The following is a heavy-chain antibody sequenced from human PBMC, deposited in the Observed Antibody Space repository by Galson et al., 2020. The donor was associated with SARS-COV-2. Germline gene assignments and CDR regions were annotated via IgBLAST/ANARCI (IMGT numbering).Heavy chain of an antibody. V-gene: IGHV4-34*01. CDR1: GGSFSGYS. CDR3: ARDSGHSSGWGAYYYYGMDV. Sequence: SETLSLTCAVYGGSFSGYSWNWIRQSPEKGPEWIGEINHGGSTKYTSSLKSRVTISVDTSKNQFSLKLSSVTAADTAVYYCARDSGHSSGWGAYYYYGMDVWGQGTAVTVCS. CDR2: INHGGST. J-gene: IGHJ6*02. D-gene: IGHD6-19*01.